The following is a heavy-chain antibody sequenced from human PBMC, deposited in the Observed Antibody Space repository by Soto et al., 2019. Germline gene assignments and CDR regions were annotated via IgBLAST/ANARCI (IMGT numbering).Heavy chain of an antibody. CDR2: INHSGST. J-gene: IGHJ4*02. D-gene: IGHD2-8*02. V-gene: IGHV4-34*01. CDR3: ARDKITGLFDY. Sequence: SETLSLTCAVYGGSFSGYYWTWIRQPPGTGLEWIGEINHSGSTNYNPSLKSRVTISVGTSKNQFSLKLTSVTAADTAVYYCARDKITGLFDYWGQGTLVTVSS. CDR1: GGSFSGYY.